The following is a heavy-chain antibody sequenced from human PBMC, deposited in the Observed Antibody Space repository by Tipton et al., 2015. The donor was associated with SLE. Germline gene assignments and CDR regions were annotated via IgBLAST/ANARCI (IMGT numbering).Heavy chain of an antibody. J-gene: IGHJ5*02. CDR3: ARGTAVVTRLGGLLGFDP. D-gene: IGHD4-23*01. CDR2: INHSGST. V-gene: IGHV4-34*01. Sequence: LRLSCAVYGGSFSGYYWSWIRQPPGKGLEWIGEINHSGSTNYNPSLKSRVTISVDTSKNQFSLKLSSVTAADTAVYYCARGTAVVTRLGGLLGFDPWGQGTLVTVSS. CDR1: GGSFSGYY.